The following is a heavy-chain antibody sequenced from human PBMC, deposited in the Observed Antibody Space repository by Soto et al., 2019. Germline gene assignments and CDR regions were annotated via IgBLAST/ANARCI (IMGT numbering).Heavy chain of an antibody. J-gene: IGHJ6*02. CDR2: INPSGGST. V-gene: IGHV1-46*01. CDR1: GYTFTSYY. D-gene: IGHD3-3*01. Sequence: ASVKVSCKASGYTFTSYYMHWVRQAPGQGLEWMGIINPSGGSTSYAQKFQGRVTMTRDTSTSTVYMELSSLRSEDTAVYYCARARSYYDFWSGYYKSYYYGMDVWGQGTTVTVSS. CDR3: ARARSYYDFWSGYYKSYYYGMDV.